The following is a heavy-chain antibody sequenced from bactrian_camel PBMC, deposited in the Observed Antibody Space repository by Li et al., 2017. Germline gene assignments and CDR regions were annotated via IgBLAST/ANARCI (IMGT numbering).Heavy chain of an antibody. V-gene: IGHV3S53*01. D-gene: IGHD4*01. CDR2: IAGDGRT. J-gene: IGHJ4*01. Sequence: HVQLVESGGGSVQAGGSLRLSCVASGYTLPMNMSWFRRLPGQEREGVAAIAGDGRTNYSPSVNGRFTITKDIAKNTLYLQMDSLQPEDTAMYYCAVPSLMVKSCPGVSSHDYVVQDRGTQVTVS. CDR1: GYTLPMN.